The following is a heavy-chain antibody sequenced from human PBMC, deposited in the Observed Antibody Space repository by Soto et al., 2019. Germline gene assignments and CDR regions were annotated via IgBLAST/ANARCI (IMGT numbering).Heavy chain of an antibody. D-gene: IGHD5-12*01. V-gene: IGHV3-43D*04. CDR3: AKDDGYGFDE. J-gene: IGHJ4*02. CDR2: ISWDGGST. Sequence: WGSLRLSCAASGFTFDDYAMHWFRQAPGKGLEWVSLISWDGGSTYYADSVKGRFTISRDNSKNSLYLQMNSLRAEDTALYYWAKDDGYGFDEWGQGTMLTASS. CDR1: GFTFDDYA.